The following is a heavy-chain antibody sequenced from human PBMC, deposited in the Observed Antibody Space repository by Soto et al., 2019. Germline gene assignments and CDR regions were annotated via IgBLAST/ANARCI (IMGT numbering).Heavy chain of an antibody. Sequence: GASVKVSCKASGYTFTSYYMHWVRQAPGQGLEWMGIINPSGGSTSYAQKFQGRVTMTRDTSTSTVYMELSSLGSEDTAVYYCARVPSNAVAGTYGMDVWGQGATVTV. D-gene: IGHD6-19*01. CDR3: ARVPSNAVAGTYGMDV. V-gene: IGHV1-46*01. CDR2: INPSGGST. J-gene: IGHJ6*02. CDR1: GYTFTSYY.